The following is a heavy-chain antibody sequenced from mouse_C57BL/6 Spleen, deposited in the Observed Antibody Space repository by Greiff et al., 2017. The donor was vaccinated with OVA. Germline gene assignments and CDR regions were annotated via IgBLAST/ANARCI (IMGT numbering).Heavy chain of an antibody. CDR3: ARGDSGSTPFDY. D-gene: IGHD1-1*01. CDR2: FHPYNGDT. CDR1: GYTFTSYP. V-gene: IGHV1-47*01. J-gene: IGHJ2*01. Sequence: VHVKQSGAELVKPGDSVKMSCKASGYTFTSYPIEWVKQTPGKSLEWIGNFHPYNGDTKYNEKFKGKATLTVEKYSSTVYFQLSRFTSDFSAVSYCARGDSGSTPFDYWGPGTTLTVSS.